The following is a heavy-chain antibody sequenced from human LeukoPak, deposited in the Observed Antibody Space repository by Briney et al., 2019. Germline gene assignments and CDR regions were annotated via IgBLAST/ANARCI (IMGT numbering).Heavy chain of an antibody. CDR2: IHYSGTT. D-gene: IGHD3-10*01. J-gene: IGHJ5*02. V-gene: IGHV4-59*08. CDR3: ARRGYYGSGTYSYSWFDP. Sequence: SETLSLTCTVSGDSINNYYWSWIRQPPGKGLEWIGYIHYSGTTTYNPSLKSRVTISVDTSKNQFSLKLSSVTAADTAVYYCARRGYYGSGTYSYSWFDPWGQGTLVTVSS. CDR1: GDSINNYY.